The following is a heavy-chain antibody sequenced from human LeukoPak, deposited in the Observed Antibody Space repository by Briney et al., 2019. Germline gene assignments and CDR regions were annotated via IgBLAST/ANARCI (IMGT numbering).Heavy chain of an antibody. CDR2: IYWDEDK. CDR1: GWARSTRGEG. CDR3: APTYSYGSGSLGP. Sequence: QXLTLTCTFSGWARSTRGEGVGWIRXLPGKALEWLTVIYWDEDKRYSPTLKSRGTITKESAKNQVVRTMTNMDPVDTATYYCAPTYSYGSGSLGPWGQGTLVTVSS. J-gene: IGHJ5*02. V-gene: IGHV2-5*02. D-gene: IGHD3-10*01.